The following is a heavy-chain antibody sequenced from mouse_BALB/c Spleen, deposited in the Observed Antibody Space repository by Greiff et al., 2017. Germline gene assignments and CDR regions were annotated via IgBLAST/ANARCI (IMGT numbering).Heavy chain of an antibody. Sequence: EVQRVESGGGLVQPGGSRKLSCAASGFTFRSFGMHWVRQAPEKGLEWVAYISSGSSTIYYADTVKGRFTISRDNPKNTLFMQMTSLRSEDTAMYYCARFGGYFDYGGQGTTLTVSS. CDR3: ARFGGYFDY. V-gene: IGHV5-17*02. CDR2: ISSGSSTI. J-gene: IGHJ2*01. CDR1: GFTFRSFG.